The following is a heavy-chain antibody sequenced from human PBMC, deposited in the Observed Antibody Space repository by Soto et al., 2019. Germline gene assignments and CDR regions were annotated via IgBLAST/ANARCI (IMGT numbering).Heavy chain of an antibody. D-gene: IGHD1-26*01. Sequence: SETLSLTCTVSGGSISSSSYYWGWIRQPPGKGLEWIGSIYYSGSTYYNPSLKSRVTISVDTSKNQFSLKLSSVTAADTAVYYCARHPGSAEGHFDYWGQGTLVTVSS. CDR2: IYYSGST. CDR1: GGSISSSSYY. V-gene: IGHV4-39*01. J-gene: IGHJ4*02. CDR3: ARHPGSAEGHFDY.